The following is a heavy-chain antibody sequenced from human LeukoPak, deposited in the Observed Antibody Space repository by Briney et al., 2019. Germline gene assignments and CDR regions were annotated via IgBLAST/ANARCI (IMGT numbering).Heavy chain of an antibody. Sequence: GGSLRLSCAASGFTFSSYAMHWVRQAPGKGLEYVSAISSNGGSTYYAYSVKGRFTISRDNSKNTLYLQMGSLRAEDMAVYYCARYFTYGMDVWGQGTTVTVSS. CDR3: ARYFTYGMDV. V-gene: IGHV3-64*01. J-gene: IGHJ6*02. D-gene: IGHD3-9*01. CDR1: GFTFSSYA. CDR2: ISSNGGST.